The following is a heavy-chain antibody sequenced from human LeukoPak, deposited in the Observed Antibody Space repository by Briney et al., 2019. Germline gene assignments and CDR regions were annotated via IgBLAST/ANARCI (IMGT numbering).Heavy chain of an antibody. V-gene: IGHV3-7*01. CDR2: IKEDGSEE. J-gene: IGHJ4*02. CDR1: GFTFSSYW. D-gene: IGHD6-13*01. CDR3: AASAAGLDS. Sequence: GESLRLSCEASGFTFSSYWMNWVRQAPGKGLEWVTNIKEDGSEEYYVDSVKGRFIISRDNAKKSLFLQMNSLRAEDTAVYYCAASAAGLDSWGQGTLVTVSS.